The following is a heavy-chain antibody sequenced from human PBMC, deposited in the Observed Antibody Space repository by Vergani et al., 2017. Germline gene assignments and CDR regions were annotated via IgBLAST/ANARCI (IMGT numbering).Heavy chain of an antibody. J-gene: IGHJ6*02. CDR3: AREMNIVVGPALNGMDV. V-gene: IGHV3-23*01. D-gene: IGHD2-2*01. CDR1: GFTFSSYA. CDR2: ISGSGGST. Sequence: EVQLLESGGGLVQPGGSLRLSCAASGFTFSSYAMSWVRQAPGKGLEWVSAISGSGGSTYYADSVKGRFTISRDNSKNTLYLQMNSLRAEDTAVYYCAREMNIVVGPALNGMDVWGQGTTVTVSS.